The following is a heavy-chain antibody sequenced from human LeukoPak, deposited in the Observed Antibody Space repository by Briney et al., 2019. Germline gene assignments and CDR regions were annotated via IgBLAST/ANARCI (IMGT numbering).Heavy chain of an antibody. J-gene: IGHJ6*02. CDR3: ARGHVGSYAYYYYYGMDV. V-gene: IGHV4-34*01. CDR1: GGSFSGYY. Sequence: SETLSLTCAVYGGSFSGYYWSWIRQPPKKGLEWVGEINHSGSTNYNPSLKSRVTISVDTSKNQFSLKVRSVTAADTAVYYCARGHVGSYAYYYYYGMDVWGQGTTVTVSS. D-gene: IGHD2-8*01. CDR2: INHSGST.